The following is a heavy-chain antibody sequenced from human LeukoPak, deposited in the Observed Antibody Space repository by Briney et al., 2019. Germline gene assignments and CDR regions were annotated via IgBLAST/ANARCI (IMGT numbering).Heavy chain of an antibody. J-gene: IGHJ6*03. CDR2: IHPGDSDT. D-gene: IGHD6-19*01. V-gene: IGHV5-51*01. CDR1: GYSFTSYW. CDR3: ARAGTYYYYHMDV. Sequence: GESLKISCKGSGYSFTSYWIGWVRQMPGKGLEWMGIIHPGDSDTRYSPSFQGQVTISADKSISTAYLQWSSLKASDTAIYFCARAGTYYYYHMDVWGKGTTVTVFS.